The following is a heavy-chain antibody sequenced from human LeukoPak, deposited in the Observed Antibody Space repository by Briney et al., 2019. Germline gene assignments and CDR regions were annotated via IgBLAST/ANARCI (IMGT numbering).Heavy chain of an antibody. V-gene: IGHV3-11*01. Sequence: GGSLRLSCAASGFTFSDYYMSWIRQAPGKGLEWVSYISSGSTIYYADSVKGRFTISRDNAKNSLYLQMNSLRAEDTAVYYCARDLTDYYDSSGYSGATVDYWGQGTLVTVSS. J-gene: IGHJ4*02. CDR2: ISSGSTI. D-gene: IGHD3-22*01. CDR1: GFTFSDYY. CDR3: ARDLTDYYDSSGYSGATVDY.